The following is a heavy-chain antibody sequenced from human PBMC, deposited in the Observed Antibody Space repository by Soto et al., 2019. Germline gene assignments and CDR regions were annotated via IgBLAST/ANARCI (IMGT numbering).Heavy chain of an antibody. CDR1: GFSFTNYA. D-gene: IGHD6-19*01. V-gene: IGHV3-23*01. J-gene: IGHJ4*02. Sequence: GGSLRLSCEVSGFSFTNYAMSWVRQAPGKGLEWVSVMSGSGSLIYYADSLKDRFTISRDTSKSTVYLQMNSLRVEDTAVYWCAKERDSSGWGDYYDYWGQGVQVTVSS. CDR3: AKERDSSGWGDYYDY. CDR2: MSGSGSLI.